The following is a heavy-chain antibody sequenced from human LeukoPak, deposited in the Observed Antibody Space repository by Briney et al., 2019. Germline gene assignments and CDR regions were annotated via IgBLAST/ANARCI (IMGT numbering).Heavy chain of an antibody. Sequence: SEPLSLPFPVSGGNLNRNYWRWIRPPPGKGLEGIGYIYNSGTPNYNPSLKGRLTLSIDTSKNQLSLKLKSVTAADTAVYYCAREVLDTAMVAPLNWFDPWGQGTLVSVSS. D-gene: IGHD5-18*01. CDR2: IYNSGTP. J-gene: IGHJ5*02. V-gene: IGHV4-59*13. CDR3: AREVLDTAMVAPLNWFDP. CDR1: GGNLNRNY.